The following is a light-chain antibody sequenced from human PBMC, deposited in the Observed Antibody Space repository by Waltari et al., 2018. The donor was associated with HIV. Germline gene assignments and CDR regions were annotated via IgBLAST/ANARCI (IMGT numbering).Light chain of an antibody. CDR1: SFNIGSNF. J-gene: IGLJ1*01. CDR2: RNN. V-gene: IGLV1-47*01. CDR3: AAWDDSLSGFYV. Sequence: QSVLTQPPSASATPGQRVTIRCSGSSFNIGSNFVYWYQQLPGAAPKLLIYRNNQRPSGVPDRFSGSKSGTSASLAISGLRSEDEADYYCAAWDDSLSGFYVVGTGTKVTVL.